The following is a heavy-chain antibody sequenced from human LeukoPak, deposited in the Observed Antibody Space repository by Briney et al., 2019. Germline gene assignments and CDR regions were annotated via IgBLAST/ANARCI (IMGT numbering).Heavy chain of an antibody. CDR1: GFTFSSYW. CDR2: IKQDGSEE. CDR3: ARDPLTLDSNYMDV. V-gene: IGHV3-7*01. Sequence: GGSLRLSCAASGFTFSSYWMSWVREVPGKGLEWVAKIKQDGSEEYYVDSVKGRFTISRDNVKNPLYLQMNSLRAEDTAVYYCARDPLTLDSNYMDVWGKGTTVTVSS. D-gene: IGHD6-13*01. J-gene: IGHJ6*03.